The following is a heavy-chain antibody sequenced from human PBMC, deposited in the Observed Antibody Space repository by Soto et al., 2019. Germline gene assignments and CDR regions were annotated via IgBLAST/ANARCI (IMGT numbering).Heavy chain of an antibody. D-gene: IGHD1-7*01. CDR3: AGVRKLELAAHPAFDI. CDR1: GGSISSGGYY. Sequence: QVQLQESGPGLVKPSQTLSLTCTVSGGSISSGGYYWSWIRQHPGKGLEWIGYIYYSGSTYYNPSLKSLVTISVDTSKNQFSLKLSSVTAADTAVYYCAGVRKLELAAHPAFDIWGQGTMVTVSS. CDR2: IYYSGST. J-gene: IGHJ3*02. V-gene: IGHV4-31*01.